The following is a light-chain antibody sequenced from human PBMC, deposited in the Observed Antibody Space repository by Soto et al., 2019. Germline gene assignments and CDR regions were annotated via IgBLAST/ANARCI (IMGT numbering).Light chain of an antibody. V-gene: IGKV4-1*01. CDR3: QQYLTTPHT. CDR2: GAS. CDR1: QTIFYNSRNKDF. Sequence: DIVMTQSPDSLAVSLGERATINCKSSQTIFYNSRNKDFLAWYQQKPGHPPKLLIYGASTRESGVPDRFSGSGSGTDFTLTISSLQAEDVALYFCQQYLTTPHTFGQGTSLEIK. J-gene: IGKJ2*01.